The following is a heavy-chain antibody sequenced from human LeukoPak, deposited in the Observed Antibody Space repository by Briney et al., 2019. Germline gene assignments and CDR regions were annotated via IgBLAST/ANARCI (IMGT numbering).Heavy chain of an antibody. D-gene: IGHD3-10*01. CDR2: INPNSGGT. CDR3: ARDVTYYGSGSYPNFDY. V-gene: IGHV1-2*02. J-gene: IGHJ4*02. CDR1: GYTFTGYY. Sequence: ASVKVSCKASGYTFTGYYMHWVRQAPEQGLEWMGWINPNSGGTNYAQKFQGRVTMTRDTSISTAYMELSRLRSDDTAVYYCARDVTYYGSGSYPNFDYWGQGTLVTVSS.